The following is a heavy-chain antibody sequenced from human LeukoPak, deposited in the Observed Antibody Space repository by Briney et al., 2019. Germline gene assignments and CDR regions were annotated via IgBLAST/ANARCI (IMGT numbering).Heavy chain of an antibody. D-gene: IGHD6-19*01. CDR3: ARVLPYSSGWGVDH. V-gene: IGHV4-59*01. Sequence: SETLSLTCTVSGGSIRSYYWSWIRQPPGKGLEWIGYIYYSGSTNYNPSLKSRVTISVDTSRNQFSLSVSSVTAADTAVYYCARVLPYSSGWGVDHWGQGTPVTVSS. CDR2: IYYSGST. CDR1: GGSIRSYY. J-gene: IGHJ4*02.